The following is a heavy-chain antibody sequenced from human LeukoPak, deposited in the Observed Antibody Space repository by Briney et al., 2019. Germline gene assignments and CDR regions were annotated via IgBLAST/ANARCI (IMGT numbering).Heavy chain of an antibody. V-gene: IGHV4-31*03. CDR1: GGLISSGGYY. CDR3: AREASSSSSYCYYGMDV. J-gene: IGHJ6*02. D-gene: IGHD6-6*01. Sequence: SQTLSLTCTVSGGLISSGGYYWSWIPELPGKGLEWILNIYYSWSTYYNPSLKSRVTISVDTSKNQFSLKLSSVTAADTAVYYCAREASSSSSYCYYGMDVWGQGTTVTVSS. CDR2: IYYSWST.